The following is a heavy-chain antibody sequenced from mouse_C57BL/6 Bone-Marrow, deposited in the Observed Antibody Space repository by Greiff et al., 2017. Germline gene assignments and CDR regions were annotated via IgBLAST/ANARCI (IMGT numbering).Heavy chain of an antibody. J-gene: IGHJ2*01. Sequence: VQLQQPGAELVRPGTSVQLSCKASGYTFTSYWMHWVKQRPGQGLEWIGVIDPSDSYTNYNQKFKGKATLTVDTSSSTAYMQRISLTSEDSAVYYCARFPPYYGSFFDYWGQGTTLTVSS. V-gene: IGHV1-59*01. CDR3: ARFPPYYGSFFDY. D-gene: IGHD1-1*01. CDR1: GYTFTSYW. CDR2: IDPSDSYT.